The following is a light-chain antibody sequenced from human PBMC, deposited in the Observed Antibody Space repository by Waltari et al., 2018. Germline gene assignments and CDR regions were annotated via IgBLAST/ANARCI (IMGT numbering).Light chain of an antibody. V-gene: IGKV3-20*01. J-gene: IGKJ4*01. CDR3: QQYDGSVLT. CDR1: QTINNNF. Sequence: IVLTQSPDTLSLSPGQRATLSCRASQTINNNFLGWYQQKPGQAPRLIIHGASNRATGFPDRFSGSGSGTDFTLTISSLEPEDFAVYYCQQYDGSVLTFGGGTKVEI. CDR2: GAS.